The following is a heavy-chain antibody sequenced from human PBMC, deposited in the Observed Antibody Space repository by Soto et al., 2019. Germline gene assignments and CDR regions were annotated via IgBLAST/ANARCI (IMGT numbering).Heavy chain of an antibody. CDR3: ARRWGAAVDY. D-gene: IGHD1-26*01. J-gene: IGHJ4*02. V-gene: IGHV4-59*08. CDR2: IYYSGST. CDR1: GGSISSYY. Sequence: QVQLQESGPGLVKPSETLSLTCTVSGGSISSYYWSWIRRPPGKGLEWIGYIYYSGSTNYNPSLKSRVTIAVDTSKNQFSLKLSSVTAADTAVYYCARRWGAAVDYWGQGTLVTVSS.